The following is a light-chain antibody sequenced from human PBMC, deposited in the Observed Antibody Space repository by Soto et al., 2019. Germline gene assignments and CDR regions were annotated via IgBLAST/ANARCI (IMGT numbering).Light chain of an antibody. CDR1: QSVSSY. CDR2: DAS. J-gene: IGKJ3*01. Sequence: AALSFYQRESATLSCRASQSVSSYLAWYHQKHGQAPTLLIYDASNRATGIPARFSGSGPGTDFTLTISSLEPEDCEVDDCQQRSNWPVTFCPGTKVDIK. V-gene: IGKV3D-11*02. CDR3: QQRSNWPVT.